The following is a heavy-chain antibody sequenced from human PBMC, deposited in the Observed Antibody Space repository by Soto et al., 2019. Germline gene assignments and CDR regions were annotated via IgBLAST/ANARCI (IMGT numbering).Heavy chain of an antibody. CDR2: ISPYNGNT. D-gene: IGHD3-16*01. CDR1: GYTFTSYG. CDR3: ARGIGGWFSVAYYYGMDV. Sequence: QVQLVQSGAEVKKPGASVKVSCKASGYTFTSYGISWVRQAPGQGLEWMGWISPYNGNTNYAQKLQGIVTMTTDTSTSTAYMDLRSLRSDDTAVYYCARGIGGWFSVAYYYGMDVWGQGTTVTVSS. V-gene: IGHV1-18*01. J-gene: IGHJ6*02.